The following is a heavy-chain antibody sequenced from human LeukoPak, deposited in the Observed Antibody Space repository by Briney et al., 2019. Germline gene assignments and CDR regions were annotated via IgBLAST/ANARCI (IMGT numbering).Heavy chain of an antibody. Sequence: GSSVKVSCKASGGTFSSYAISWVRRAPGQGLEWMGRIIPILGIPKYAQKFQGRVTITADKSTSTAYMELSSLRSEDTAVYYCARGHSVDSNPDYWGQGTLVTVSS. V-gene: IGHV1-69*04. CDR2: IIPILGIP. D-gene: IGHD3-22*01. CDR1: GGTFSSYA. CDR3: ARGHSVDSNPDY. J-gene: IGHJ4*02.